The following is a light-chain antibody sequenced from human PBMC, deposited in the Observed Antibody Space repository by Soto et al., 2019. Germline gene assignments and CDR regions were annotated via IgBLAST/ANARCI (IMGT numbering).Light chain of an antibody. CDR2: AAS. Sequence: DIQMTQSPSSLSASIGDRVTIACRASEGIVNYLAWFQQKPGKVPKLLIYAASTLQSGVPSRFSGSGSGTDFTLTISSLQPDDVATYYCQKYNSGGPLTFCGWTKVEIK. J-gene: IGKJ4*01. CDR3: QKYNSGGPLT. V-gene: IGKV1-27*01. CDR1: EGIVNY.